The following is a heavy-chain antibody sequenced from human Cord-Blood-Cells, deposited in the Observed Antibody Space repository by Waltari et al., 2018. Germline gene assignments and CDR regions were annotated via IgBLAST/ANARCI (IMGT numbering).Heavy chain of an antibody. Sequence: QLQLQESGPGLVKPSETLSLTCTVSGGSISSSSSYWGWIPQPPGKGLEWIGRIYYKGSTYYNPSLKSRVTISVDTSKNQFSLKLSSVTAADTAVYYCARRGYCSGGSCYGLYYFDYWGQGTLVTVSS. CDR3: ARRGYCSGGSCYGLYYFDY. CDR2: IYYKGST. D-gene: IGHD2-15*01. V-gene: IGHV4-39*01. J-gene: IGHJ4*02. CDR1: GGSISSSSSY.